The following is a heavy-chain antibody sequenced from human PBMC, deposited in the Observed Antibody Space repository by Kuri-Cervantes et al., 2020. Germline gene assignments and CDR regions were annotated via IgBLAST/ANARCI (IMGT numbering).Heavy chain of an antibody. V-gene: IGHV4-59*12. CDR3: ARGWELGLNYFDY. Sequence: SETLSLTCTVSGGSISSYYWSWIRQPPGKGLEWIGYIYYSGSTNYNPSLKSRVTISVDTSKNQFSLKLSSVTAADTAVYYCARGWELGLNYFDYWGQGTLVTVSS. CDR2: IYYSGST. CDR1: GGSISSYY. D-gene: IGHD1-26*01. J-gene: IGHJ4*02.